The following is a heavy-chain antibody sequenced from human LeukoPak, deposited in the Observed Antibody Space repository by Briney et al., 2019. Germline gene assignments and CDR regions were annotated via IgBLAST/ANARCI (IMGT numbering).Heavy chain of an antibody. Sequence: GGSLRLSCAASGFTFSNYAMHWVRQAPGKGLEWVVVISHDGSNKYYADSVKGRFTISRDNSKNTLYLQMNSLRAEDTAVYYCAREAFYSGSIENWFDPWGQRTRVTVSS. J-gene: IGHJ5*02. CDR2: ISHDGSNK. CDR1: GFTFSNYA. V-gene: IGHV3-30*04. CDR3: AREAFYSGSIENWFDP. D-gene: IGHD3-10*01.